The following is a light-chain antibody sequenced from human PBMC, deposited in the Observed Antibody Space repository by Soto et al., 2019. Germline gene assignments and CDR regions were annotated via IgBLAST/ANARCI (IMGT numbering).Light chain of an antibody. V-gene: IGKV1-5*01. J-gene: IGKJ1*01. CDR1: QSISNW. Sequence: DIQMTQSPSTLSASVGDRVTITCRASQSISNWLAWYQQKPGKAPQLLIYDASSLESGVPSRFSGSGSGTEFTLTISSLQPDDFATYYCQQYNSYPWTFGPGTKVDIK. CDR2: DAS. CDR3: QQYNSYPWT.